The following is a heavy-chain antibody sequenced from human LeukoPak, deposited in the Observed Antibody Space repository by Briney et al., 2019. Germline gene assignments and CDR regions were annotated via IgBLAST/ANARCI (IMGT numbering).Heavy chain of an antibody. CDR3: ARANDFWTRSAPDDAFDI. V-gene: IGHV3-72*01. CDR1: GFTFSDHY. Sequence: GGSLRLSCAASGFTFSDHYMDWVRQAPGKGLEWVGRSRNKANSYTTEYAASVKGRFTISRDDSKNSVYVQMNSLKTEDTAVYYCARANDFWTRSAPDDAFDIWGQGTMVTVSS. D-gene: IGHD3-3*01. CDR2: SRNKANSYTT. J-gene: IGHJ3*02.